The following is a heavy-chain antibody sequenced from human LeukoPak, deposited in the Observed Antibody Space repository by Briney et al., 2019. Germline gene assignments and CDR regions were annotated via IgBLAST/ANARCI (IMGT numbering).Heavy chain of an antibody. CDR1: GYTFTSYG. CDR3: ARVNLVVVPAGPWTARGWFDP. Sequence: ASVKVSYKASGYTFTSYGISWARQAPGQGLEWMGWISAYNGNTNYAQKLQGRVTMTTDTSTSTAYMELRSLRSDDTAVYYCARVNLVVVPAGPWTARGWFDPWGQGTLVTVSS. V-gene: IGHV1-18*01. CDR2: ISAYNGNT. J-gene: IGHJ5*02. D-gene: IGHD2-2*01.